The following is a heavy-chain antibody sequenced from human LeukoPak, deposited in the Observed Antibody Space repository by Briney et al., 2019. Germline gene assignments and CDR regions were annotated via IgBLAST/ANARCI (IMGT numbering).Heavy chain of an antibody. D-gene: IGHD3-22*01. CDR3: ATRLNYYDSSGYCDY. CDR1: GYTLTELS. CDR2: FDPEDGET. V-gene: IGHV1-24*01. Sequence: ASVKVSCKVSGYTLTELSMHWVRQAPGKGLEWMGGFDPEDGETIYAQKFQGRVTMTEDTSTDTAYMELSSLRSEDTAVYYCATRLNYYDSSGYCDYWGQGTLVTVSS. J-gene: IGHJ4*02.